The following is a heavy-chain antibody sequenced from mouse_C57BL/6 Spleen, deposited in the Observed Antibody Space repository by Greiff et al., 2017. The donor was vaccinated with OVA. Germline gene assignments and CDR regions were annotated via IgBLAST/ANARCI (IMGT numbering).Heavy chain of an antibody. D-gene: IGHD2-5*01. V-gene: IGHV1-15*01. CDR3: TRNSYYSNYEGFTY. CDR1: GYTFTDYE. Sequence: VQLQQSGAELVRPGASVTLSCKASGYTFTDYEMHWVKQTPVHGLEWIGAIDPETGGTAYNQKFKGKAILTADKSSSTAYMELRSLTSEDSAVYYCTRNSYYSNYEGFTYWGQGTLVTVSA. J-gene: IGHJ3*01. CDR2: IDPETGGT.